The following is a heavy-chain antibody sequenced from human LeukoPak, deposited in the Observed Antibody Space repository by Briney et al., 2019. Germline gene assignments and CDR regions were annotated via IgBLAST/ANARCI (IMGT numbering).Heavy chain of an antibody. CDR2: IKSKTDGGTT. CDR1: VCMFSRYW. D-gene: IGHD2-2*02. V-gene: IGHV3-15*01. J-gene: IGHJ4*02. Sequence: GGSLRLSCAASVCMFSRYWMRWVRQAPGKGLEWVGRIKSKTDGGTTDYAAPVKGRFTISRDDSKNTLYLQMNSLKTEYTAVYYCTTLYGKAGYWGQGTLVTVSS. CDR3: TTLYGKAGY.